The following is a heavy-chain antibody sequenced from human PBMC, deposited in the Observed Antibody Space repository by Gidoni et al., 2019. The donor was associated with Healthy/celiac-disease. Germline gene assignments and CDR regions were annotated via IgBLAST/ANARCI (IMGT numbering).Heavy chain of an antibody. D-gene: IGHD3-22*01. CDR3: ARDDSSGYYFDY. J-gene: IGHJ4*02. Sequence: QVQLQESGPGLVKPSQTLSLTCTVSGGSISSGGYYWSWIRQHPGKGLEWIGSLYYSGSTYYTPSLKSRVTISVDTSKNQFSLKLSSVTAADTAGYYCARDDSSGYYFDYWGQGTLVTVSS. CDR2: LYYSGST. CDR1: GGSISSGGYY. V-gene: IGHV4-31*03.